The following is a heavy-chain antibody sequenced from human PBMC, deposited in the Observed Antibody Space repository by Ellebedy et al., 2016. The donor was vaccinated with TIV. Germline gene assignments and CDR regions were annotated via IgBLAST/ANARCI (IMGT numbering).Heavy chain of an antibody. J-gene: IGHJ4*02. V-gene: IGHV3-23*01. D-gene: IGHD3-10*01. CDR2: ISHTGSRS. CDR3: AKGRGGGSDASAPRYYFDS. Sequence: GESLKISCAASGFTFNNYAMSWVRQAPGKGLEWASTISHTGSRSYYTNSVEGRFIISRDISKRALYLQMNSLRAEDTAVYYCAKGRGGGSDASAPRYYFDSWGLGTLVTVSS. CDR1: GFTFNNYA.